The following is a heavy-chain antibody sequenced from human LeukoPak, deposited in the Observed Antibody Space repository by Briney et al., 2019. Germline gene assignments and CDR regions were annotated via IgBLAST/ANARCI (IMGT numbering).Heavy chain of an antibody. J-gene: IGHJ4*02. V-gene: IGHV3-30*02. CDR2: IRFDGSNT. D-gene: IGHD3-3*01. CDR1: GFTFDDYA. CDR3: ARDFGVVNTFDY. Sequence: PGGSLRLSCAASGFTFDDYAMHWVRQAPGKGLEWVAFIRFDGSNTYYADSVKGRFTISRDNSKNTLSLQMNSLRTEDTALYYCARDFGVVNTFDYWGQGTLVTVSS.